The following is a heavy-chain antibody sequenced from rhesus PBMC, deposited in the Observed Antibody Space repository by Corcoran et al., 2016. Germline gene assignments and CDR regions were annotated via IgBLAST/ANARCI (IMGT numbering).Heavy chain of an antibody. CDR3: LRGPYTSPVDY. CDR1: GVSFSIYW. Sequence: QVQLQESGPGLVKPSATLALTCAVSGVSFSIYWWTGIRPPPGKGLEWIGDISGNSESANYNPSLKSRVTISKDASKNQFSLRLTSVTAADTAVYYCLRGPYTSPVDYWGQGVLVTVSS. V-gene: IGHV4-80*01. D-gene: IGHD6-13*01. CDR2: ISGNSESA. J-gene: IGHJ4*01.